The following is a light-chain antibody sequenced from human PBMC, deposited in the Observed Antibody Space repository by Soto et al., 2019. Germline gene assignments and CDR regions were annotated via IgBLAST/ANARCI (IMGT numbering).Light chain of an antibody. J-gene: IGLJ2*01. CDR3: SSYAVSKV. CDR2: EVS. CDR1: SSDVGGYNY. Sequence: QSVLTQPPSASGSPGQSVTISCTGSSSDVGGYNYVSWYQQHPGKAPKLIIYEVSKRPSGVPDRFSGSKSGNTVSLTVSGLQAEDEADYYCSSYAVSKVFGGGTKVTVL. V-gene: IGLV2-8*01.